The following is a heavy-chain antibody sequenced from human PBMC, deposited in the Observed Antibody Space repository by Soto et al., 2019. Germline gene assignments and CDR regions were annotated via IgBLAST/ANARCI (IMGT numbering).Heavy chain of an antibody. CDR3: AKDQVAAAGTYHLRDYYYYYGMDV. Sequence: ESGGGVVQPGRSLRLSCAASGFTFSSYGMHWVRQAPGKGLEWVAVISYDGSNKYYADSVKGRFTISRDNSKNTLYLQMNSLRAEDTAVYYCAKDQVAAAGTYHLRDYYYYYGMDVWGQGTTVTVSS. V-gene: IGHV3-30*18. D-gene: IGHD6-13*01. CDR1: GFTFSSYG. J-gene: IGHJ6*02. CDR2: ISYDGSNK.